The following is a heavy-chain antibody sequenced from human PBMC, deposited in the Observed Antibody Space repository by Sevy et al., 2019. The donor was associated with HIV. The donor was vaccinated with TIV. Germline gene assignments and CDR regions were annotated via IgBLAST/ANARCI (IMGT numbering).Heavy chain of an antibody. CDR1: GYTFTGYY. CDR3: AREESDDRCGYYYYYKGMDV. Sequence: ASVKVSCKASGYTFTGYYIQWVRQAPGQGLEWMGRINPNSGGTNYAQKFQGRVNLTRDTSISTAYMELTRLSSDDTAVYYCAREESDDRCGYYYYYKGMDVWGQGTTVTVSS. J-gene: IGHJ6*02. D-gene: IGHD3-22*01. CDR2: INPNSGGT. V-gene: IGHV1-2*06.